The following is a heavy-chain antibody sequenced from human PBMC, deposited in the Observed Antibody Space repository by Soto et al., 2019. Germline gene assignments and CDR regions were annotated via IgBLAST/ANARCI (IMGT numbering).Heavy chain of an antibody. J-gene: IGHJ3*01. Sequence: GGSLRLSCAASGFTFSIYGMSWVRQVPGKGLEWVSTISDSGDSAYYADSVKGRFTISRDNSKNTLYLQMNGLRAEDTAVYYCARPYGGKIGDAPDLWGQGTMVTVSS. V-gene: IGHV3-23*01. CDR1: GFTFSIYG. CDR2: ISDSGDSA. CDR3: ARPYGGKIGDAPDL. D-gene: IGHD2-15*01.